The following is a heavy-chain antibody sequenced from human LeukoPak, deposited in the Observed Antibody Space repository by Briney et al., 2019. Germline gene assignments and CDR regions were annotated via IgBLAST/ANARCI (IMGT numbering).Heavy chain of an antibody. D-gene: IGHD6-19*01. CDR3: ARESAFSSGWYKYYYYYGMDV. CDR1: GFTVSSNY. CDR2: INSGGTT. J-gene: IGHJ6*02. V-gene: IGHV3-53*01. Sequence: GGSLRLSCAASGFTVSSNYMNWVRQAPGKGLEWVSVINSGGTTHYADSVKGRFTISRDNSKNTLYLQMNSLRAEDTAVYYCARESAFSSGWYKYYYYYGMDVWGQGTTVTVSS.